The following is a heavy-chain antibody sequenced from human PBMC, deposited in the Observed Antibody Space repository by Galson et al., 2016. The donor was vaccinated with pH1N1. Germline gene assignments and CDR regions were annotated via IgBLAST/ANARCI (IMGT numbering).Heavy chain of an antibody. CDR2: INPNSGGT. J-gene: IGHJ6*02. V-gene: IGHV1-2*02. CDR1: GYSFSNYY. CDR3: AKDRNNYDSSGYYTYYYYGLDV. Sequence: SVKVSCKASGYSFSNYYIHWVRQAPGQGPEWMGWINPNSGGTKYAQKFQGRVTMIRDASTTTGYMELSRLTSDDTAVYYCAKDRNNYDSSGYYTYYYYGLDVWGQGTTVIVSS. D-gene: IGHD3-22*01.